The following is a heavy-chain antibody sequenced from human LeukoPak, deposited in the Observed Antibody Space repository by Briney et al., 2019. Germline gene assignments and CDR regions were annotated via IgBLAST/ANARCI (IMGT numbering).Heavy chain of an antibody. CDR1: GYIFTSYG. J-gene: IGHJ4*02. V-gene: IGHV1-18*01. CDR2: ISAYNGNT. Sequence: ASVKVSCKASGYIFTSYGMSWVRQAPGQGLEWMGWISAYNGNTNYAQKLQGRVTMTTDTSTSTAYMELRSLRSDDTPVYYCARGIVGATDFDYWGPGTLVPVSS. CDR3: ARGIVGATDFDY. D-gene: IGHD1-26*01.